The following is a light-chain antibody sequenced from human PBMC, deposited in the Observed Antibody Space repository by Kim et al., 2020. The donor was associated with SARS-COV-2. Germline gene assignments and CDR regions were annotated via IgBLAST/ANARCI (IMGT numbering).Light chain of an antibody. CDR3: MQALQTPRT. J-gene: IGKJ4*01. CDR2: LGS. V-gene: IGKV2-28*01. Sequence: PASISCRYSQSLLHSNGYNYLDWYRQKPGQSPQLRIYLGSNRASGVPDRFSGSGSGTDFTLKISRVEAEDVGVYYCMQALQTPRTFGGGTKVDIK. CDR1: QSLLHSNGYNY.